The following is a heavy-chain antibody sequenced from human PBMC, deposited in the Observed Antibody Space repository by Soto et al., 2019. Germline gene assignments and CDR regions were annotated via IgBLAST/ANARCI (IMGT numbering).Heavy chain of an antibody. CDR2: INPNSGGA. CDR1: GYTFTGYY. V-gene: IGHV1-2*04. J-gene: IGHJ3*01. Sequence: QVHLVQSGAEVKKPGASVTVSCRASGYTFTGYYIHWVRQVPGQGLEWMGWINPNSGGANIAQKLQGWVTMTRDTSTTTTYMELSSLRSNDTAVYYCAREYYDGSASYGLEFWGQGTMVTVAA. D-gene: IGHD3-22*01. CDR3: AREYYDGSASYGLEF.